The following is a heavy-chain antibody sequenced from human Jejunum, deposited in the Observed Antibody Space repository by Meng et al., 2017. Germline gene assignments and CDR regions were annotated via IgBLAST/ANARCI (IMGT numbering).Heavy chain of an antibody. Sequence: QVQLVQSGAEVKKPGASVKGSCKASGYSFTGYYMHWVRQAPGQGLEWLGRINTYSGDTNYAQKFQGRVTMTRDTSISTAYMELSSLSSDDTALYYCASNTDCTSTSCYAYWGQGTLVTVSS. J-gene: IGHJ4*02. D-gene: IGHD2-2*01. CDR2: INTYSGDT. V-gene: IGHV1-2*06. CDR3: ASNTDCTSTSCYAY. CDR1: GYSFTGYY.